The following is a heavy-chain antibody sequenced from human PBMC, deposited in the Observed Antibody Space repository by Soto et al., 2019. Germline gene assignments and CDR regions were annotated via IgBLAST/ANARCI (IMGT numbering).Heavy chain of an antibody. J-gene: IGHJ6*02. CDR1: GFIFSDYY. CDR2: SSNRDRST. Sequence: QVQLVESGGGLVKPGGSLRLSCAASGFIFSDYYMTWIRQAPGKGLEWLSCSSNRDRSTYYADSVKDRFVVSKDNAKNLGYLQINSLRAEDTAVYFCARAWKIEKCGVISMSKGLDVWGQGTTGTVSS. V-gene: IGHV3-11*01. CDR3: ARAWKIEKCGVISMSKGLDV. D-gene: IGHD3-3*01.